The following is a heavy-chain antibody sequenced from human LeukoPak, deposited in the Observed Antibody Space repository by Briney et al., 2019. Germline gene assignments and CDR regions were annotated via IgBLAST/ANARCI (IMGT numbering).Heavy chain of an antibody. Sequence: ASVKVSCKASGYTFTSYYMHWVRQAPGQGLEWMGIINPSGGSTSYAQKFQGRVTMTTDTSTSAAYMELGSLRSDDTAVYYCARAGLNDYGYLDYWGQGTLVTVSS. J-gene: IGHJ4*02. CDR2: INPSGGST. V-gene: IGHV1-46*01. D-gene: IGHD3-10*01. CDR1: GYTFTSYY. CDR3: ARAGLNDYGYLDY.